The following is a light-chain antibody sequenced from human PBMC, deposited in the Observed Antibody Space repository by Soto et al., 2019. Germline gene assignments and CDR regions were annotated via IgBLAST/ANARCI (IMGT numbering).Light chain of an antibody. CDR1: SSDVGKYDR. CDR2: EVI. V-gene: IGLV2-18*02. CDR3: SSYMSTSRYV. J-gene: IGLJ1*01. Sequence: QSALTQPPSVSGSPGQSVTISCTGTSSDVGKYDRVSWYQQPPGTAPKLIIYEVINRPSGVPARFSGSKSGNTASLTISGLQAEDEADYYCSSYMSTSRYVFGAVTKVTVL.